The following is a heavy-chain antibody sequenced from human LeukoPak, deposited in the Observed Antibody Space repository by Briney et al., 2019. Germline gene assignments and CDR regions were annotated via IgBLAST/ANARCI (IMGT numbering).Heavy chain of an antibody. CDR2: LNHSGST. Sequence: SETLSLTCAVYGGSFSGYYSGWIRHPPGKGLEWIGELNHSGSTNYKPSLKSRVTISVDTSKNQSSLKLSSVTAADTAVYCCAREGYWSSTSCYTDAFDIWGQGTMVTVSS. J-gene: IGHJ3*02. CDR3: AREGYWSSTSCYTDAFDI. D-gene: IGHD2-2*01. V-gene: IGHV4-34*01. CDR1: GGSFSGYY.